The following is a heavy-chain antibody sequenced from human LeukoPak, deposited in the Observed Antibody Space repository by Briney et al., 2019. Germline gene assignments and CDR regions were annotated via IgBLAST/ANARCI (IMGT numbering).Heavy chain of an antibody. CDR2: IRNDGTNK. D-gene: IGHD5-24*01. V-gene: IGHV3-30*02. CDR3: ARDQMLELPTAYYFDY. Sequence: PGGSLRLSCAASGFTFSSYGMHWVRQAPGKGLEWVAFIRNDGTNKYYTDSVKGRFTISGDNSKKVLYLQMNSLRAEDTALYYCARDQMLELPTAYYFDYWGQGTLVTVSS. J-gene: IGHJ4*02. CDR1: GFTFSSYG.